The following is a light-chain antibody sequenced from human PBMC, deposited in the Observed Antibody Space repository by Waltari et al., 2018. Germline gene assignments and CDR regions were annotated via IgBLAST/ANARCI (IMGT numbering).Light chain of an antibody. CDR2: EGN. CDR1: SSDVGSHDFNL. V-gene: IGLV2-23*01. J-gene: IGLJ3*02. Sequence: QSALTQPASVSGSPGQSITISCTWTSSDVGSHDFNLVSWYQQHPGKAPKLMIYEGNKRPSGVSSRFSGSKSGNTASLTISGLQAEDEADYYCCSYAGSDTWVFGGGTKLTVL. CDR3: CSYAGSDTWV.